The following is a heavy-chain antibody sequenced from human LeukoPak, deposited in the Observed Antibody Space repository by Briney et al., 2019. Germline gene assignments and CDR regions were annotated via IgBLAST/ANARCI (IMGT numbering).Heavy chain of an antibody. CDR3: AKDYDSSGSYYFDY. J-gene: IGHJ4*02. D-gene: IGHD3-22*01. CDR2: IYQSGST. V-gene: IGHV4-38-2*02. CDR1: GYSIRNGYN. Sequence: PSETLSLTCTVAGYSIRNGYNWGWIRLSPGKGLEWLGSIYQSGSTYDNPSLKSRVTLSIDTSKNQFSLKLSSVTAADTAVYYCAKDYDSSGSYYFDYWGQGTLVTVSS.